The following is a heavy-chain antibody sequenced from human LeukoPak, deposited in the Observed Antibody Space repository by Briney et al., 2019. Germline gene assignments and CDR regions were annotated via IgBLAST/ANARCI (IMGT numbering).Heavy chain of an antibody. CDR2: IYYSGST. CDR3: ASSSSSSAGVDY. CDR1: GGSISSGDYY. D-gene: IGHD6-6*01. J-gene: IGHJ4*02. Sequence: SETLSLTCTVSGGSISSGDYYWSWIRQPPGKGLEWIGYIYYSGSTYYNPSLKSRVTISVDTSKNQFSLKLSSVTAADTAVYYCASSSSSSAGVDYWGQGTLVTVSS. V-gene: IGHV4-30-4*02.